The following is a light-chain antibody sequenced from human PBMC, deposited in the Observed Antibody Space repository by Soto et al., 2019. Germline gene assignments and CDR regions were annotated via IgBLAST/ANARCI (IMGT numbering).Light chain of an antibody. J-gene: IGKJ4*01. CDR2: TAS. V-gene: IGKV1-9*01. CDR3: QQLYTYPLT. CDR1: QGVTTY. Sequence: DIQLTQSPSFLSASVGDRVTVTCRASQGVTTYLAWYQQKPGQAPQLLIYTASTLQSGVPSRFSGSGSGTEFTLTITSLQPEDFAAYYCQQLYTYPLTFGGGTKVEIK.